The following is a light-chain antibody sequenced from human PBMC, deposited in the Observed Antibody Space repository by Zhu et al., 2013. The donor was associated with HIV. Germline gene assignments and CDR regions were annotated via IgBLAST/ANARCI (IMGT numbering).Light chain of an antibody. J-gene: IGKJ2*03. V-gene: IGKV3-20*01. CDR2: GAS. CDR3: QQYGNSPPYS. CDR1: QTVSYRH. Sequence: EIVLMQSPGTLSLSPGERATLSCRASQTVSYRHIAWYQQKPGQPPRLLIYGASTRATGIPARFSGSGSGTEFTLTISSLQSEDFAVYYCQQYGNSPPYSFGQGTKLEIK.